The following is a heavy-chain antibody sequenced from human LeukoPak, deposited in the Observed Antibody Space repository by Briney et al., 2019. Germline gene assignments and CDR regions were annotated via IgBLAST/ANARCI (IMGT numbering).Heavy chain of an antibody. D-gene: IGHD4-17*01. CDR2: ITDSGSTN. Sequence: GGSLRLSCAASGFSFSDFYMNWIRQAPGKGLEWVSYITDSGSTNFYADSVKGRFTISRDNAKNSLYLQMNSLRVEDTAIYYCARERSYGDYTYVDYWGQGTLVTVSS. V-gene: IGHV3-11*01. CDR1: GFSFSDFY. CDR3: ARERSYGDYTYVDY. J-gene: IGHJ4*02.